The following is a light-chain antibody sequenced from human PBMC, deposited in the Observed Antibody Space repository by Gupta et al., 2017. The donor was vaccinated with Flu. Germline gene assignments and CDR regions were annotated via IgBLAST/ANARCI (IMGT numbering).Light chain of an antibody. V-gene: IGKV3-11*01. CDR1: QSIDTF. CDR2: DAS. CDR3: QHRSRWPQIT. Sequence: PVTLSLSPGERATLSCRASQSIDTFLAWYQQKPGQAPRLLIYDASHRASGIPDRFSGSGSGTDFTLTIYTPVPEDFAIYYCQHRSRWPQITFGPVTRLEIK. J-gene: IGKJ5*01.